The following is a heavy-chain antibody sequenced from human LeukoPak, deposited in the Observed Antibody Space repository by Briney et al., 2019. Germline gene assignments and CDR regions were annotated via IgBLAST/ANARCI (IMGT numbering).Heavy chain of an antibody. D-gene: IGHD3-10*01. V-gene: IGHV1-8*02. Sequence: ASVKVSCKASGYTFTSYDINWVRQATGQGLEWMGWMNPNSGNTGYAQKFQGRVTMTRNTSISTAYMELSSLRSEDTAVYYCARGTMVRGLIDFDYWGQGTLVTVSS. CDR3: ARGTMVRGLIDFDY. CDR1: GYTFTSYD. J-gene: IGHJ4*02. CDR2: MNPNSGNT.